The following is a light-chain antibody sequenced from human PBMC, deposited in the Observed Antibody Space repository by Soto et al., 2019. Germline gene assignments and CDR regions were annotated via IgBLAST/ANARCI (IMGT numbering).Light chain of an antibody. CDR3: KSYAGSNTYV. CDR2: EVV. Sequence: QSVLTQPPSASGSPGQSVTISCTGTKNDIGVYDFVSWYQHHPGKAPRLIIYEVVQRPSGVPDRFSGSKSGNTASLTVSGLQAADDADYFCKSYAGSNTYVFGSGTTLTVL. CDR1: KNDIGVYDF. V-gene: IGLV2-8*01. J-gene: IGLJ1*01.